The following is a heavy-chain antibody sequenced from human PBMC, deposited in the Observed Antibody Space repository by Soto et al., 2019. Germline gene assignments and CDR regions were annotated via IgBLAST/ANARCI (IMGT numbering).Heavy chain of an antibody. CDR1: GGSISSYY. V-gene: IGHV4-59*01. D-gene: IGHD6-13*01. CDR3: ARETIAAHSRISYNWFDP. CDR2: IYYSGST. J-gene: IGHJ5*02. Sequence: ETLSLTCTVSGGSISSYYWSWIRQPPGKGLEWIGYIYYSGSTNYNPSLKSRVTISVDTSKNQFSLKLSSVTAADTAVYYCARETIAAHSRISYNWFDPWGQGTLVTVSS.